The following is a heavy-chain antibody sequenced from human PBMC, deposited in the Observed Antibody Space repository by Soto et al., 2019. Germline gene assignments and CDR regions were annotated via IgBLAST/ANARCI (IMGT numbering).Heavy chain of an antibody. V-gene: IGHV4-59*01. CDR1: GGSISSYY. Sequence: SETLSLTCTVSGGSISSYYWSWIRQPPGKGLEWIGYIYYSGSTNYNPSLKSRVTISVDTSKNQFSLKLSSVTAADTAVYYCARSSGSYYEDYYYYGMDVWGQGTTFTVSS. J-gene: IGHJ6*02. CDR2: IYYSGST. CDR3: ARSSGSYYEDYYYYGMDV. D-gene: IGHD1-26*01.